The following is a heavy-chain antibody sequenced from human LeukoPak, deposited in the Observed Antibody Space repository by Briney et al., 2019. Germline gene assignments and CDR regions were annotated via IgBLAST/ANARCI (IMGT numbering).Heavy chain of an antibody. V-gene: IGHV3-43D*03. CDR1: GFTFDDYA. Sequence: GGSLRLSCAASGFTFDDYAMHWVRQAPGKGLEWVSLISWDGGSTYYADSVKGRFTISRDNSKNTLYLQMNSLRAEDTAVYYCAKDQAPEGYIVERNWFDPWGQGTLVTVSS. CDR3: AKDQAPEGYIVERNWFDP. D-gene: IGHD2-21*01. CDR2: ISWDGGST. J-gene: IGHJ5*02.